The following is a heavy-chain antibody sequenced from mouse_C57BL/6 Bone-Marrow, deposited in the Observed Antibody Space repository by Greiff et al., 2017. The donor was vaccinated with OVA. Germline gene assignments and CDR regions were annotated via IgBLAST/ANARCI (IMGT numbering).Heavy chain of an antibody. J-gene: IGHJ2*01. CDR3: ARSYDYDFDY. D-gene: IGHD2-4*01. CDR2: ILPGSGST. V-gene: IGHV1-9*01. CDR1: GERGKVEG. Sequence: VKMGEEGAERRKHGASGKRGGKEKGERGKVEGIYLVKQRPGHGLEWIGEILPGSGSTNYNEKFKGKATFTADTSSNTAYMQLSSLTTEDSAIYYCARSYDYDFDYWGQGTTLTVSS.